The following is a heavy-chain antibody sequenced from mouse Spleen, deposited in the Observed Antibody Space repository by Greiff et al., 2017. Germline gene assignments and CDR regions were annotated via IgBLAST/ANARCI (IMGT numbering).Heavy chain of an antibody. CDR3: ARDIPYYRYAMDY. Sequence: EVKLVESGGGLVQPGGSLRLSCATSGFTFTDYYMSWVRQPPGKALEWLGFIRNKANGYTTEYSASVKGRFTISRDNSQSILYLQMNTLRAEDSATYYCARDIPYYRYAMDYWGQGTSVTVSS. D-gene: IGHD2-14*01. V-gene: IGHV7-3*02. CDR2: IRNKANGYTT. J-gene: IGHJ4*01. CDR1: GFTFTDYY.